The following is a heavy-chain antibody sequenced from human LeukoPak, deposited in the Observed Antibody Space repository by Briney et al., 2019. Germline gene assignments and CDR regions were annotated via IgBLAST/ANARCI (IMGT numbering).Heavy chain of an antibody. CDR2: ISGSGGST. CDR1: GFTFSNYA. D-gene: IGHD5-12*01. J-gene: IGHJ4*02. CDR3: AKTNSYSGYDEIDY. V-gene: IGHV3-23*01. Sequence: PGGSLRLSCAASGFTFSNYAMSWVRQAPGKGLEWVSAISGSGGSTYYADSVKGRFTISRDTSKNTLYLQMNSLRAEDTAVYYCAKTNSYSGYDEIDYWGQGTLVTVSS.